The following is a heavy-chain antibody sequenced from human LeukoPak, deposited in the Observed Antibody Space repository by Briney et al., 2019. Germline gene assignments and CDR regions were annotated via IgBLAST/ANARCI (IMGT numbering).Heavy chain of an antibody. CDR2: INPNSGGT. J-gene: IGHJ4*02. Sequence: GASVKVSCKASGYTFTGYYMHWVRQAPGQGLEWMGWINPNSGGTNYAQKFQGRVTMTRDTSISTAYMELSRLRSDDTAVYYCARDAYSSSWYWLIDYWGQGTLVTVSS. CDR3: ARDAYSSSWYWLIDY. D-gene: IGHD6-13*01. CDR1: GYTFTGYY. V-gene: IGHV1-2*02.